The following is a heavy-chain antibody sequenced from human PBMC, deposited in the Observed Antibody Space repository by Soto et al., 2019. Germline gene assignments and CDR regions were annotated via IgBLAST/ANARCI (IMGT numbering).Heavy chain of an antibody. J-gene: IGHJ5*02. CDR3: ARDSSSSSYNWFDP. Sequence: SVKVSCKASGGTFSSYAISWVRQAPGQGLEWMGGIIPIFGTAHYAQTFQGRVTITADESTSTAYMELSSLRSEDTAVYYCARDSSSSSYNWFDPWGQGTLVTLSS. D-gene: IGHD2-2*01. CDR1: GGTFSSYA. CDR2: IIPIFGTA. V-gene: IGHV1-69*13.